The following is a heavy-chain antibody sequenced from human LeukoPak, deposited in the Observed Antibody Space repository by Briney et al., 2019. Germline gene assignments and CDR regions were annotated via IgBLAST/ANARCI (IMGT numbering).Heavy chain of an antibody. J-gene: IGHJ4*02. CDR2: ISYDGNNE. CDR1: GFTFGAYA. V-gene: IGHV3-30*04. Sequence: GGSLRLSCAASGFTFGAYAMHWVRQSPGKGLEWVALISYDGNNEWYADSVKGRFTVSRDNSKNTLYLQMNGLRVEDTAVYYCARGHPHGWELYLDYWGPGTLVTVSS. D-gene: IGHD1-26*01. CDR3: ARGHPHGWELYLDY.